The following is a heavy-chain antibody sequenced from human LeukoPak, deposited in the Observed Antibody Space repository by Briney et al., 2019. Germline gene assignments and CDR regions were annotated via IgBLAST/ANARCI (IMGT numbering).Heavy chain of an antibody. CDR2: MNPDSGST. CDR3: AVHLPGDYLDP. Sequence: ASVKVSCKASGYTFTIYDINWVRQAAGQGLEWMGWMNPDSGSTDFAQKFQGRVTMTRNTSISTAYMELSSLTSEDTTVYYCAVHLPGDYLDPWGQGTLVTVSS. D-gene: IGHD4-17*01. CDR1: GYTFTIYD. V-gene: IGHV1-8*01. J-gene: IGHJ5*02.